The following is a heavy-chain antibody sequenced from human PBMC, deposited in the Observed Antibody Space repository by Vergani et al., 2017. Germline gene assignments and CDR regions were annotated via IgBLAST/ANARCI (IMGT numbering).Heavy chain of an antibody. CDR2: IYTSGST. CDR3: ARDFRGSSYTYYYYYGMDV. V-gene: IGHV4-61*02. Sequence: QVQLQESGPGLVKPSQTLSLTCTVSGGSISSGSYYWSWIRQPAGKGLEWIGRIYTSGSTNYNPSLKSRVTISVDTSKNQFSLKLSSVTAADTAVYYCARDFRGSSYTYYYYYGMDVWGQGTTVTVSS. D-gene: IGHD1-26*01. J-gene: IGHJ6*02. CDR1: GGSISSGSYY.